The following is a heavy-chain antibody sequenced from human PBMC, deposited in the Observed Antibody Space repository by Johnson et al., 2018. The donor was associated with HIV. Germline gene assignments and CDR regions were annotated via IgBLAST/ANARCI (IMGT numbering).Heavy chain of an antibody. CDR2: FYSGDST. J-gene: IGHJ3*02. CDR3: ARDAHRTDDAFDI. CDR1: GFTFSNYA. D-gene: IGHD1-14*01. V-gene: IGHV3-NL1*01. Sequence: QVQLVESGGGVVQPGRSLRLSCTASGFTFSNYAMHWVRQAPGKGLEWVSTFYSGDSTYYSDSVKGRFTISRDNAKNSLYLQMNSLRAEDTAVYYCARDAHRTDDAFDIWGQGTMVTVSS.